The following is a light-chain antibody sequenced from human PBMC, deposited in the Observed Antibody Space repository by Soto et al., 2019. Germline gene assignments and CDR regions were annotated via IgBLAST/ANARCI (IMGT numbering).Light chain of an antibody. CDR1: GVGDYNY. CDR2: DVS. Sequence: QSALTQPRSVSGSPGQSVTISCTGTGVGDYNYVSWYQHHPGRAPKLMIYDVSKRPSGVPDRLSGSKSGNTASLTISGLQAEDEADYYCCSYAGTSTGIFGGGTEVTVL. J-gene: IGLJ2*01. V-gene: IGLV2-11*01. CDR3: CSYAGTSTGI.